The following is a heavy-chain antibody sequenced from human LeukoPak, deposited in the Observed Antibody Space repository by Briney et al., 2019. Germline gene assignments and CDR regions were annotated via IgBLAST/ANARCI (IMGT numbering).Heavy chain of an antibody. Sequence: GGSLRLSCAASGFTFSSYAMHWVRQAPGKGLEYVSAISSNGGSTYYANSVKGRFTISRDNSKNTLYLQMGSLRAEDMAVYYCARDRGSSWYQVYYYYYMDVWGKGTTVTISS. V-gene: IGHV3-64*01. D-gene: IGHD6-13*01. CDR2: ISSNGGST. CDR1: GFTFSSYA. J-gene: IGHJ6*03. CDR3: ARDRGSSWYQVYYYYYMDV.